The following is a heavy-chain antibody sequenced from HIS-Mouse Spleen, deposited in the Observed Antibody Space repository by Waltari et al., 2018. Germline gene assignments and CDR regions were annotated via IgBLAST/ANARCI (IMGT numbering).Heavy chain of an antibody. V-gene: IGHV2-5*02. J-gene: IGHJ4*02. Sequence: QITLKEYGPTLVKPTQTLTLTCTFSGFPLSTSGVRLGWIRQHPGKALEWLALIYWDDDKRYSPSLKSRLTITKDTSKNQVVLTMTNMDPVDTATYYCAHLQYSGSYKPFDYWGQGTLVTVSS. CDR3: AHLQYSGSYKPFDY. CDR1: GFPLSTSGVR. CDR2: IYWDDDK. D-gene: IGHD1-26*01.